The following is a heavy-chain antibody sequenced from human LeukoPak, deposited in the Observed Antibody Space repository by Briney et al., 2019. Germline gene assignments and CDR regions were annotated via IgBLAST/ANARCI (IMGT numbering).Heavy chain of an antibody. CDR2: IKSKTDGGTT. Sequence: GGSLRLSCAASGFTFSNAWMIWVRQAPGKGLEWVGRIKSKTDGGTTDYAAPVKGRFTISRDDSKNTLYLQMNSLKTEDTAVYYCTTTYYYDSSGYLFFDYWGQGTLVTVSS. V-gene: IGHV3-15*01. J-gene: IGHJ4*02. CDR3: TTTYYYDSSGYLFFDY. CDR1: GFTFSNAW. D-gene: IGHD3-22*01.